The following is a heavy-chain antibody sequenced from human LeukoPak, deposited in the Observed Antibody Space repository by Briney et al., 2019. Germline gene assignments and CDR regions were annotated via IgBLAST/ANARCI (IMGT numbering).Heavy chain of an antibody. CDR3: AREMDGGDQDY. D-gene: IGHD2-21*02. V-gene: IGHV1-46*03. Sequence: ASVKVSCTASGYTFTSYYMHWVRQAPGQGLEWMGIINPSGGNTNYAQKFQGRVTMTRDTSTSTVYMELSSLRSEDTAVYYCAREMDGGDQDYWGQGTLVTVSS. CDR2: INPSGGNT. CDR1: GYTFTSYY. J-gene: IGHJ4*02.